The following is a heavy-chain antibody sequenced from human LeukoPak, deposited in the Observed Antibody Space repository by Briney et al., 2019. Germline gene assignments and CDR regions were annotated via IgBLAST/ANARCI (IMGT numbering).Heavy chain of an antibody. CDR2: IRDKGNSYAT. V-gene: IGHV3-73*01. D-gene: IGHD5-18*01. J-gene: IGHJ6*03. Sequence: ESGGSLRLSCAASGFTFSGSAMHWVRQASGKGLEWVGRIRDKGNSYATAYAASVKGRFTISRDDSKNTAYLKMNSLKTEDTAVYFCTRVGRSTVLDTPSHRYYNYMDVWGKGTTVTISS. CDR3: TRVGRSTVLDTPSHRYYNYMDV. CDR1: GFTFSGSA.